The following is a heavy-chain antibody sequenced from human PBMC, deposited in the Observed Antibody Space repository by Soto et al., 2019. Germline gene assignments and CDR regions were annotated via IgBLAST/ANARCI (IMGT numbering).Heavy chain of an antibody. J-gene: IGHJ3*02. V-gene: IGHV1-69*06. D-gene: IGHD3-22*01. CDR1: GGTFSSYA. Sequence: SVKVSCKASGGTFSSYAISWVRQAPGQGLEWMGGTIPIFGTANYAQKFQGRVTITADKSTSTAYMELSSLRSEDTAVYYCARAEIRITMIVVVNPPYNAFDIWGQGTMVTVSS. CDR2: TIPIFGTA. CDR3: ARAEIRITMIVVVNPPYNAFDI.